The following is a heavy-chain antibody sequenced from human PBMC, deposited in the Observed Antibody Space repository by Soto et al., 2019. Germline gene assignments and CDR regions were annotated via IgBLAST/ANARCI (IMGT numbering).Heavy chain of an antibody. J-gene: IGHJ4*02. CDR3: ATQRSEWELSFHY. D-gene: IGHD1-26*01. Sequence: ASVKVSCKASGYTFTGYYMHWVRQAPGQGLEWMGWINPNSGGTNYAQKFQGWVTMTRDTSISTAYMEVSRLRSDDTAVYYCATQRSEWELSFHYWGQGTLVTVSS. V-gene: IGHV1-2*04. CDR2: INPNSGGT. CDR1: GYTFTGYY.